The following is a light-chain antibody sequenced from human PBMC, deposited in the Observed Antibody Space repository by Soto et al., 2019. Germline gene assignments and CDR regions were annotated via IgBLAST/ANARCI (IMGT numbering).Light chain of an antibody. CDR2: GAS. Sequence: ELLLTQSPGTQTPPPLAIPTLSCTSSQTVSNNYLACYQQKPGQAPRLIIYGASSRATGITARFSGSGSGTDFTLTVSRLEPEEFAVYYCQTYGSSPVTFGNGTKVDI. CDR1: QTVSNNY. CDR3: QTYGSSPVT. J-gene: IGKJ1*01. V-gene: IGKV3-20*01.